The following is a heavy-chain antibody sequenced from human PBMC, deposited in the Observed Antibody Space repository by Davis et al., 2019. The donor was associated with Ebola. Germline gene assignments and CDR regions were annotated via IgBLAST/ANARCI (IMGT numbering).Heavy chain of an antibody. D-gene: IGHD4-17*01. CDR2: ICSSSSTI. CDR1: GFTFSSYS. J-gene: IGHJ6*02. Sequence: PAGSLRLSCAASGFTFSSYSMNWVRQAPGKGLAWVSYICSSSSTIYYADSVKGRFTISRDNAKNSLYLQMNSLRDEDTAVYYCARAGGTYGDYGFLFAERSGGMDVWGQGTTVTVSS. CDR3: ARAGGTYGDYGFLFAERSGGMDV. V-gene: IGHV3-48*02.